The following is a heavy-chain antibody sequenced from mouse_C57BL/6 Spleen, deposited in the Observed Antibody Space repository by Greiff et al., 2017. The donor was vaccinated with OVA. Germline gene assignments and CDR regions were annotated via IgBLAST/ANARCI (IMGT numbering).Heavy chain of an antibody. CDR3: ARSGYYAMDY. Sequence: VQLQQPGAELVKPGASVKLSCKASGYTFTSYWMHWVKQRPGQGLEWIGMIHPNSGSTNYNEKFKSKATLTVDKSSSTAYVQLSSLTSEDSAVYYCARSGYYAMDYWGQGTSVTVSS. CDR2: IHPNSGST. J-gene: IGHJ4*01. V-gene: IGHV1-64*01. CDR1: GYTFTSYW.